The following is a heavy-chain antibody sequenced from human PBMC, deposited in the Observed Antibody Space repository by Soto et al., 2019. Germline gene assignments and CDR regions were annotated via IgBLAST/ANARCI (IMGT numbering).Heavy chain of an antibody. D-gene: IGHD6-13*01. Sequence: GGSLRLSCAASGFTFGSYWMHWVRQAPGKGLVWVSHINSDASSTTYADSVKGRFTISRDNAKNSLYLQMNSLRAEDTAVYYCARDLEAAAGRNAFDIWGQGTMVTVSS. J-gene: IGHJ3*02. CDR3: ARDLEAAAGRNAFDI. V-gene: IGHV3-74*03. CDR1: GFTFGSYW. CDR2: INSDASST.